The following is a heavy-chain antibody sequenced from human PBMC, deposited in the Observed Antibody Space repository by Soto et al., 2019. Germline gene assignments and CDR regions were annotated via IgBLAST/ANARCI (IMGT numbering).Heavy chain of an antibody. CDR2: INSDGSST. D-gene: IGHD1-26*01. V-gene: IGHV3-74*01. CDR3: ARRREGYYYGLDV. J-gene: IGHJ6*02. Sequence: GGSLRLSCAASRFTFSSYWMYWVRQAPGKGLVWVPRINSDGSSTRYADSVKGRFSISRDNSKSTLYLQMNTLRAGDTAVYYCARRREGYYYGLDVWGQGTTVTVSS. CDR1: RFTFSSYW.